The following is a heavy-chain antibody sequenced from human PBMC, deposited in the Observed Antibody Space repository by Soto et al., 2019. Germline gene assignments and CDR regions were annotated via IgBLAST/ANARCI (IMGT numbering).Heavy chain of an antibody. V-gene: IGHV1-69*06. CDR1: GGTFSSYA. Sequence: ASVKVSCKASGGTFSSYAISWVRQAPGQGLEWMGGIIPIFGTANYAQKFQGRVTITADKSTSTAYMELSSLRSEDTAVYYCASTQNWKDVYYGMDVWGQGTTVTVSS. D-gene: IGHD1-1*01. J-gene: IGHJ6*02. CDR2: IIPIFGTA. CDR3: ASTQNWKDVYYGMDV.